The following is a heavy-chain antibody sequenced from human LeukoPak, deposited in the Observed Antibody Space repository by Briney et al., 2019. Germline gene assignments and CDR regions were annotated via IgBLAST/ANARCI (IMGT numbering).Heavy chain of an antibody. CDR3: ARAHYYGSGSYFSLCDY. D-gene: IGHD3-10*01. CDR1: GGSFSGYY. CDR2: INPSGST. V-gene: IGHV4-34*01. J-gene: IGHJ4*02. Sequence: SETLSLTCAVYGGSFSGYYWSWIRQPPGKGLEWIGEINPSGSTNYNPSVEGRVTIAVDTSKNHFSLKLSSVTAADTAVYYCARAHYYGSGSYFSLCDYWGQGTLVTVSS.